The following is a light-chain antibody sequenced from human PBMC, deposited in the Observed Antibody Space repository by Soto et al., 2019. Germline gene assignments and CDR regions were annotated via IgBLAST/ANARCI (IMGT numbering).Light chain of an antibody. J-gene: IGKJ1*01. Sequence: EIVMTQSPATLSVSPGETVTLSCRASQSISSHLVWYQQKPGQAPRLLIYGASTRATGIPARFSGGGSGTEFTLTISRLQSEDFAVYYCQQYNKLRTFGQGTKLELK. V-gene: IGKV3-15*01. CDR3: QQYNKLRT. CDR1: QSISSH. CDR2: GAS.